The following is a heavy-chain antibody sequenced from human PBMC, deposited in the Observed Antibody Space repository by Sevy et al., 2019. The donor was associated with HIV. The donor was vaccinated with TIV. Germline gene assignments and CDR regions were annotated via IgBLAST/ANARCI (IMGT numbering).Heavy chain of an antibody. CDR2: IRYDGSNK. J-gene: IGHJ4*02. CDR3: AKVLSSGRKFDY. V-gene: IGHV3-30*02. Sequence: GGYLRLSCAASGFTFSSYGMHWVRQAPGKGLEWVAFIRYDGSNKYYADSVKGRFTISRDNSKNTLYLQMNSLRAEDTAVYYCAKVLSSGRKFDYWGQGTLVTVSS. CDR1: GFTFSSYG. D-gene: IGHD6-19*01.